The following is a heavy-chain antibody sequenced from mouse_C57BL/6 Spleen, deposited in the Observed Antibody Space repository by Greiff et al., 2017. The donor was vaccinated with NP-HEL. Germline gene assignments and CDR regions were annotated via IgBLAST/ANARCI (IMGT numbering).Heavy chain of an antibody. Sequence: EVKLVESGGGLVKPGGSLKLSCAASRFTFSSYAMSWVRQTPEKRLEWVATISDGGSYTYYPDNVKGRFTISRDNAKNNLYLQMSHLKSEDTAMYYCARRLSSGGFAYWGQGTLVTVSA. D-gene: IGHD3-2*02. V-gene: IGHV5-4*03. CDR2: ISDGGSYT. CDR1: RFTFSSYA. CDR3: ARRLSSGGFAY. J-gene: IGHJ3*01.